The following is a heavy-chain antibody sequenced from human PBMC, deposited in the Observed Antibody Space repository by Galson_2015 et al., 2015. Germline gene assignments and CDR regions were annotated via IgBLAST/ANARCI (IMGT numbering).Heavy chain of an antibody. CDR1: GFSFSDHY. Sequence: SLRLSCAASGFSFSDHYMDWVRQAPGKGLEWVGRTRNKPNRYTTEYAASVKGRFTISRDDSKNSLYLQMNSLKTEDTAIYYCARVKGSSNYVLSWLDPWGQGTLVTVSS. CDR3: ARVKGSSNYVLSWLDP. D-gene: IGHD4-11*01. J-gene: IGHJ5*02. V-gene: IGHV3-72*01. CDR2: TRNKPNRYTT.